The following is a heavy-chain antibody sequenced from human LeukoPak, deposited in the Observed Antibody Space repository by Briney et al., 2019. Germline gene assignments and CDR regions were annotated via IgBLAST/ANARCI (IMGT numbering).Heavy chain of an antibody. CDR2: IKSNSGGT. V-gene: IGHV1-2*06. Sequence: GASVKVSCKASGYTFTSYYMHWVRQAPGQGPEWMGRIKSNSGGTMYAQRFQGRVTMTRDTSISTDYMELSGLTSDDTAVYYCARGGGLDVWGQGATVTVSS. CDR1: GYTFTSYY. J-gene: IGHJ6*02. CDR3: ARGGGLDV. D-gene: IGHD3-16*01.